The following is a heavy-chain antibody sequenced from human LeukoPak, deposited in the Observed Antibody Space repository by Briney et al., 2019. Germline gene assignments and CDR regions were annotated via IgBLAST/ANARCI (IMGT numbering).Heavy chain of an antibody. Sequence: SETLSLTCAFYGGSFSGYSLTWIRQPPGKGLEWVGEINHSGSTNYNPSLKSRVTISVDTSKNQFSLKLSSVTAADTAVYYCARSLRCSGGSCYSGGLDYWGQGTLVTVSS. CDR1: GGSFSGYS. CDR2: INHSGST. J-gene: IGHJ4*02. CDR3: ARSLRCSGGSCYSGGLDY. V-gene: IGHV4-34*01. D-gene: IGHD2-15*01.